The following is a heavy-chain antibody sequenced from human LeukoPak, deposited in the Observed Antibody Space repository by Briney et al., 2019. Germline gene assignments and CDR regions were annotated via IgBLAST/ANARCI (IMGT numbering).Heavy chain of an antibody. V-gene: IGHV3-23*01. CDR1: GFTFSSYA. D-gene: IGHD2-8*01. CDR3: ANGNRCTSPNCLGYYYFYMDV. Sequence: PGGSLRLSCAASGFTFSSYAMNWVRQAPGRGLEWVSVFSGSGGTTYYADSGKGRFTIPRDNSKNPLYLQMNSLRAEDTAVYYCANGNRCTSPNCLGYYYFYMDVWGKGTTVTVPS. CDR2: FSGSGGTT. J-gene: IGHJ6*03.